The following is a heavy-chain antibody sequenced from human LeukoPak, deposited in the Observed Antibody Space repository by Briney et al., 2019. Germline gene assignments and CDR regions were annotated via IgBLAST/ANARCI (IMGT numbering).Heavy chain of an antibody. J-gene: IGHJ1*01. V-gene: IGHV4-59*12. CDR1: GGSISSYY. CDR3: ARSPVYSRVHQH. CDR2: IYYSGST. D-gene: IGHD6-13*01. Sequence: SETLSLTCTVSGGSISSYYWSWIRQPPGKGLEWIGYIYYSGSTNYNSSLKSRVTISVDKSKNQFSLKLSSVTAADTAVYYCARSPVYSRVHQHWGQGTLVTVSS.